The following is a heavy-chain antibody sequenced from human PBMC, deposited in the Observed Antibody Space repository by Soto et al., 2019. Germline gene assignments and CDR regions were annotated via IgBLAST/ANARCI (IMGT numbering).Heavy chain of an antibody. J-gene: IGHJ4*02. V-gene: IGHV4-31*03. CDR2: IYNSGRT. CDR3: ARVPPAAGDKEGTFDY. D-gene: IGHD6-13*01. Sequence: PADTLSPTFTVSGGSIRSSGYYWCWIRQHPGKGLEWIGYIYNSGRTYYNPSLKSRVTISVDTSKNQSSLKLSSVTAADTAVYYCARVPPAAGDKEGTFDYWGQGTLVTVSS. CDR1: GGSIRSSGYY.